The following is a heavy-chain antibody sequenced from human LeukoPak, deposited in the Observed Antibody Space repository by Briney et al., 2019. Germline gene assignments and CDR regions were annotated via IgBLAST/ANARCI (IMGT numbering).Heavy chain of an antibody. D-gene: IGHD1-20*01. V-gene: IGHV1-2*02. CDR1: GYTFTGYY. CDR3: ARGSSVSGTVKSAFEI. CDR2: INPNSGDT. Sequence: ASVKVSCKASGYTFTGYYIQWVRQAPGQGLERMGWINPNSGDTKYAQKFQDRVTMTRDTSISTAYMGLSRLGSDDTAVYYCARGSSVSGTVKSAFEIWGQGTMVTVSS. J-gene: IGHJ3*02.